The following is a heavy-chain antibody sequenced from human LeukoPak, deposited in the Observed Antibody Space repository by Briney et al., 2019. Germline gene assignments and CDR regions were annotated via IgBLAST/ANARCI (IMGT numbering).Heavy chain of an antibody. D-gene: IGHD3-22*01. J-gene: IGHJ4*02. CDR3: ANSYYDSSGYCPTNYFDY. CDR1: GFTFSSYA. Sequence: GGSLRLSCAASGFTFSSYAMSWVRQAPGKGLEWVSAISGSGGSTYYADSVKGRFTISRDNSKNTLYLQMNSLRAEDTAVYYCANSYYDSSGYCPTNYFDYWGQGTLVTVSS. CDR2: ISGSGGST. V-gene: IGHV3-23*01.